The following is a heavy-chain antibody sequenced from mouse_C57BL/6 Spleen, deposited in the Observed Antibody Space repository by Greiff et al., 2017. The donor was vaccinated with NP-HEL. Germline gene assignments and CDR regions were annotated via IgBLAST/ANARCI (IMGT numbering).Heavy chain of an antibody. Sequence: VQLQQSGAELVRPGASVTLSCKASGYTFTDYEMHWVKQTPVHGLEWIGAIDPETGGTAYNQKFKGKAILTADKSSGTAYMELRSLTSEDSAVYYCTKDGYEGAWFAYWGQGTLVTVSA. J-gene: IGHJ3*01. V-gene: IGHV1-15*01. CDR1: GYTFTDYE. CDR3: TKDGYEGAWFAY. D-gene: IGHD2-14*01. CDR2: IDPETGGT.